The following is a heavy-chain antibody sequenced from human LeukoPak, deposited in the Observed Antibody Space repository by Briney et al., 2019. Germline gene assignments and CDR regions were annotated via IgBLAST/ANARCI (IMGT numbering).Heavy chain of an antibody. J-gene: IGHJ4*02. CDR1: GFTFSDYY. V-gene: IGHV3-23*01. CDR3: DMTTVVPPADY. CDR2: ISGSGGST. Sequence: GGSLRLSCAASGFTFSDYYMSWIRQAPGKGLEWVSAISGSGGSTYYADSVKGRFTLSRDNSKNTLYLQMNSLRAEDTAVYYCDMTTVVPPADYWGQGTLVTVSS. D-gene: IGHD4-23*01.